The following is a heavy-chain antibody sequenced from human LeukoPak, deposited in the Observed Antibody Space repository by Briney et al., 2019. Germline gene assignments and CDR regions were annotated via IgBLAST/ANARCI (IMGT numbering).Heavy chain of an antibody. V-gene: IGHV3-23*01. CDR2: INYNGRNT. Sequence: GGSLRLSCAASGFTFSIYTMNWVRQAPGKGLEWVSIINYNGRNTYYADSVKGRFTISRDNSKNMVYLQMNRLRAEDTAIYYCAKDGHCPDSICPTNIAVAGYVDSWGKGTLVTVSS. J-gene: IGHJ4*02. CDR1: GFTFSIYT. D-gene: IGHD6-19*01. CDR3: AKDGHCPDSICPTNIAVAGYVDS.